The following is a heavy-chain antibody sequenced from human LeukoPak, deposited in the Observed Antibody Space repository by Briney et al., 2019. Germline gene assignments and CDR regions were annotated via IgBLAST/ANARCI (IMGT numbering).Heavy chain of an antibody. CDR2: IFYDGSKQ. D-gene: IGHD1-26*01. J-gene: IGHJ4*02. CDR3: TRDIRSHYFDY. V-gene: IGHV3-33*01. Sequence: GRSLRLSRTASRFTFSHYGMHWVRQAPGKGLEWLAVIFYDGSKQFYADSVKGRFTISRDNSKNTLYLEMNSLRAEDTAVYYCTRDIRSHYFDYWGQGTLVTVSS. CDR1: RFTFSHYG.